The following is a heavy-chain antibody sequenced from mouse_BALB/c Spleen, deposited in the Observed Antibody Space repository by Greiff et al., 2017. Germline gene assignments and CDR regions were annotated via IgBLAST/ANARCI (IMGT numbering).Heavy chain of an antibody. Sequence: QVQLKQSGPGLVAPSQSLSITCTVSGFSLTGYGVNWVRQPPGKGLEWLGMIWGDGSTDYNSALKSRLSISKDNSKSQVFLKMNSLQTDDTARYYCARETRSYGNYVDAMDYWGQGTSVTVSS. CDR1: GFSLTGYG. CDR3: ARETRSYGNYVDAMDY. V-gene: IGHV2-6-7*01. D-gene: IGHD2-1*01. CDR2: IWGDGST. J-gene: IGHJ4*01.